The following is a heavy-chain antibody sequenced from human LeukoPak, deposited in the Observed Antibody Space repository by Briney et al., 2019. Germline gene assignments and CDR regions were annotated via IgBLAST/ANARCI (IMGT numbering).Heavy chain of an antibody. D-gene: IGHD3-16*02. CDR2: IRSKAYGGTT. CDR3: TRPRGGITFGGVIVPYYFDY. CDR1: GFTFGDYA. J-gene: IGHJ4*02. V-gene: IGHV3-49*03. Sequence: QTGGSLRLSCTASGFTFGDYAMSWFRQAPGKGLEWVGFIRSKAYGGTTEYAASVKGRFTISRDDSKTIAYLQMNSLKTEDTAVYYCTRPRGGITFGGVIVPYYFDYWGQGTLVTVSS.